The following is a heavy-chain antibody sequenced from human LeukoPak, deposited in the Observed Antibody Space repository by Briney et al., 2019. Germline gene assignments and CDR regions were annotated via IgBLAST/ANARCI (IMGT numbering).Heavy chain of an antibody. V-gene: IGHV4-59*01. Sequence: SETLSLPCTVSGGSISRYYGIWIRQPPGKGLEWIGYIYSGSTNYNPSLKSRVTISVDTSKNQFSLKLSSVTAADTAVYYCAREVVVAAYFDNWGQGTLVTVSS. D-gene: IGHD2-15*01. J-gene: IGHJ4*02. CDR2: IYSGST. CDR1: GGSISRYY. CDR3: AREVVVAAYFDN.